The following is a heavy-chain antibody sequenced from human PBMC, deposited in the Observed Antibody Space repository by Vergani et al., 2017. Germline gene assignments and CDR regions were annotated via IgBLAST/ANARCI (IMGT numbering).Heavy chain of an antibody. V-gene: IGHV5-10-1*03. J-gene: IGHJ4*02. CDR1: GYSFTSYR. D-gene: IGHD3-3*01. CDR3: AGLEGGEVTRFPDY. CDR2: IDPSDSYT. Sequence: EVQLVQSGAEVKKPGESLRISCKGSGYSFTSYRISWVRQMPGKGLEWMGRIDPSDSYTNYSPSFQGHVTISADKSISTAYLQWSSLNASDTAMYYCAGLEGGEVTRFPDYWGQGSLVTVSS.